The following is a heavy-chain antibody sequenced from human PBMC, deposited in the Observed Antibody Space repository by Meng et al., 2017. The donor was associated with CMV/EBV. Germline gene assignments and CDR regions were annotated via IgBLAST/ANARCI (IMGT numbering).Heavy chain of an antibody. CDR3: AGDKAAAWDYYYYGMDV. Sequence: GESLKISCAASGFTFSSYSMNWVRQAPGKGLEWVSSISSSSSYIYYADSVKGRFTISRDNAKNSLYLQMNSLRAEDTAVYYCAGDKAAAWDYYYYGMDVWGQGTTVTVSS. CDR1: GFTFSSYS. CDR2: ISSSSSYI. V-gene: IGHV3-21*01. J-gene: IGHJ6*02. D-gene: IGHD6-13*01.